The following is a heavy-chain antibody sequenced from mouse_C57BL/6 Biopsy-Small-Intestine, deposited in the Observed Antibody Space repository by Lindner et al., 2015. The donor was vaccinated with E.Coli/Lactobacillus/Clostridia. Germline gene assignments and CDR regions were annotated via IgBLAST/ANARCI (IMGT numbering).Heavy chain of an antibody. CDR2: IIPILGIA. CDR3: ASLHSGTYKINSFDY. V-gene: IGHV1S126*01. Sequence: SVKVSCKASGGTFSSHAISWVRQAPGQGLEWVGRIIPILGIANYAQKFQDRVTITADKSTSTAYMELNSLRSEDTAVYYCASLHSGTYKINSFDYWGQGTLVTVSS. J-gene: IGHJ4*01. D-gene: IGHD2-5*01. CDR1: GGTFSSHA.